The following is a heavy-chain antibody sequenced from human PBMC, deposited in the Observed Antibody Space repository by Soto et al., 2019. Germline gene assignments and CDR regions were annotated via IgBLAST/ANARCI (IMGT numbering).Heavy chain of an antibody. J-gene: IGHJ3*02. CDR2: INPYNANT. CDR3: ARDRVAGIWGDAFIS. V-gene: IGHV1-18*04. CDR1: GYTFTNHG. D-gene: IGHD3-16*01. Sequence: QVQLVQSGTEVKKPGASVKVSCKTSGYTFTNHGINWVRQAPGQGLEWMGWINPYNANTNKAQKRQGRVTMTTHTASTTEYMDLRSVAADETVVYYCARDRVAGIWGDAFISWGQGSVVNVSS.